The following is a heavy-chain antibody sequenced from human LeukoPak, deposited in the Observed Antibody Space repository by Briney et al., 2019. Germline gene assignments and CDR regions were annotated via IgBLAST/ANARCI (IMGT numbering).Heavy chain of an antibody. CDR1: GFTFSSCG. Sequence: GGSLRLSCAASGFTFSSCGMHWVRQAPGKGLEWVAVISYDGSNKYYADSVKGRFTISRDNSKNTLYLQMNSLRADDTAVYYCVRDSGGFDYWGQGTLVTVSS. D-gene: IGHD3-10*01. CDR2: ISYDGSNK. CDR3: VRDSGGFDY. J-gene: IGHJ4*02. V-gene: IGHV3-30*03.